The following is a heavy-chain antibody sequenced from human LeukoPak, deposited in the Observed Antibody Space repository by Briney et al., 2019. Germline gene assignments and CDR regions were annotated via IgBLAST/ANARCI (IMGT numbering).Heavy chain of an antibody. CDR3: AKDLGSSGWYIDY. J-gene: IGHJ4*02. CDR1: GFTFSTYG. CDR2: NSGGSS. Sequence: GGSLRLSCAVSGFTFSTYGVYWVRQAPGKGLEWVSSNSGGSSYYADSVKGRFTISRDNSKNTLYLQMNSLRAEDTAVYYCAKDLGSSGWYIDYWGQGTLGTVSS. D-gene: IGHD6-19*01. V-gene: IGHV3-23*01.